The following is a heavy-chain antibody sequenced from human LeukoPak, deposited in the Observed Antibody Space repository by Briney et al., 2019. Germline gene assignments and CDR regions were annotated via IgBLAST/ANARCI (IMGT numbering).Heavy chain of an antibody. J-gene: IGHJ6*02. Sequence: SVKVSCKASGYTFTSYDINWVRQATGQGLEWMGWMNPNSGNTGYAQKFQGRVTMTRNTSISTAYMELSSLRSEDTAVYYCARGGHSSSWYFYYYGMDVWGQGTTVTVSS. CDR1: GYTFTSYD. D-gene: IGHD6-13*01. V-gene: IGHV1-8*01. CDR3: ARGGHSSSWYFYYYGMDV. CDR2: MNPNSGNT.